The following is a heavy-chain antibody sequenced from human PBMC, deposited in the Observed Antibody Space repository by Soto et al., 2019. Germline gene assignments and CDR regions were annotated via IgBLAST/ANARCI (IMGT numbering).Heavy chain of an antibody. Sequence: PSQTLSLTCAISGDSVSSNSAAWNWIRQSPSRGLEWLGRTYYRSKWYNDYAVSVKSRITINPDTSKNQFSLQLNSVTPEDTAVYYCARAGGTLVTIRGDYYYYGMDVWGHGTTVTVSS. CDR1: GDSVSSNSAA. J-gene: IGHJ6*02. D-gene: IGHD4-4*01. CDR3: ARAGGTLVTIRGDYYYYGMDV. CDR2: TYYRSKWYN. V-gene: IGHV6-1*01.